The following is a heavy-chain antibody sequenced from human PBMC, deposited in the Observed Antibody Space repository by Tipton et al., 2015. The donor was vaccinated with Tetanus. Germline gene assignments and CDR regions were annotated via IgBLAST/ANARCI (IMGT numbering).Heavy chain of an antibody. CDR2: IYYSGST. CDR3: ARGYYDSSGYFPFDP. Sequence: TLSLTCTVSGGSISSGGYYWSWIRQHPGKGLEWIGYIYYSGSTYYNPSLKSRVTISVDTSKNQFSLKLSSVTAADTAVYYCARGYYDSSGYFPFDPWGQGTLVTVSS. J-gene: IGHJ5*02. V-gene: IGHV4-31*03. D-gene: IGHD3-22*01. CDR1: GGSISSGGYY.